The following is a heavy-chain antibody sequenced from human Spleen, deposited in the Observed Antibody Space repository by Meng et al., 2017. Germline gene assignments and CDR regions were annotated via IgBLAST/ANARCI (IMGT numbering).Heavy chain of an antibody. CDR2: IYYRGST. J-gene: IGHJ5*02. Sequence: WNVSVGSASSGVFFGGWIRRPPGKGREWIGYIYYRGSTYYISSLNSLVTISVDTSKNQFSLTLSSVTAADSAVYYCAREVRLGEFLSQSNNWFDPWGQGTLVTVSS. CDR1: VGSASSGVFF. D-gene: IGHD3-10*01. V-gene: IGHV4-31*01. CDR3: AREVRLGEFLSQSNNWFDP.